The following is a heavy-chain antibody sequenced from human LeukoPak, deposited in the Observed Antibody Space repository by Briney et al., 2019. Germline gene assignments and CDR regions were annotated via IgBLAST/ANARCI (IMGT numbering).Heavy chain of an antibody. J-gene: IGHJ6*02. CDR2: IFDSGTS. D-gene: IGHD2-15*01. CDR1: GGSISSSSYY. CDR3: ARLACSGGSCYPTAFYYYAMDA. V-gene: IGHV4-39*07. Sequence: PSETLSLTCTVSGGSISSSSYYWGWIRQPPGKGLEWIGEIFDSGTSNYNPSLKSRVTISVDKSKNQFSLKLTSVTAADTAVYYCARLACSGGSCYPTAFYYYAMDAWGQGTTVTVSS.